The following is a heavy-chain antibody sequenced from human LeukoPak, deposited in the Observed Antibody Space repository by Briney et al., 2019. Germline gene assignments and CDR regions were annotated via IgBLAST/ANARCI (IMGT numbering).Heavy chain of an antibody. Sequence: SETLSLTCTVSGDSTSNDYWTWIRQPPGKGLEWNVYIHYSGSTIYHPSLKSRVTISVDTSKKQFSLKLSSVTAADTAVYYCARVEEGYGSGRRENYYYYYMDVWGKGTTVTISS. CDR2: IHYSGST. CDR1: GDSTSNDY. V-gene: IGHV4-59*01. CDR3: ARVEEGYGSGRRENYYYYYMDV. J-gene: IGHJ6*03. D-gene: IGHD3-10*01.